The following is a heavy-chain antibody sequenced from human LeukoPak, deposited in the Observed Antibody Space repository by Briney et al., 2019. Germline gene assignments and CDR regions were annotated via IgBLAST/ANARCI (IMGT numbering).Heavy chain of an antibody. D-gene: IGHD3-10*01. V-gene: IGHV4-59*01. Sequence: SETLSLTCTVSGGSFSSYYWSWIRQPPGKGLERIGYIYYSGSTDYNPSLKSRVTISVDTSKNQFSLNLSSVTAADTAVYYCARAPPRGSYYRGYFDYWGQGTLVTVSS. CDR1: GGSFSSYY. CDR2: IYYSGST. J-gene: IGHJ4*02. CDR3: ARAPPRGSYYRGYFDY.